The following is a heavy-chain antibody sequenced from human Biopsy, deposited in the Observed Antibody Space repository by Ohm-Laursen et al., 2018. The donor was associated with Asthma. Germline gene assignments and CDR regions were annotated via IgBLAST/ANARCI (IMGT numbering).Heavy chain of an antibody. CDR3: ARKAGSCISRTCYSLDF. V-gene: IGHV1-69*13. D-gene: IGHD2-2*01. CDR1: GGTFNTYV. CDR2: INSVFGTT. Sequence: SVKVSCQSLGGTFNTYVIGWVRQAPGQGLEWMGGINSVFGTTTYPQKFQDRVTITADDSTSTVYMELSSLRSEDTVVYYCARKAGSCISRTCYSLDFWGQGTLVTVSS. J-gene: IGHJ4*02.